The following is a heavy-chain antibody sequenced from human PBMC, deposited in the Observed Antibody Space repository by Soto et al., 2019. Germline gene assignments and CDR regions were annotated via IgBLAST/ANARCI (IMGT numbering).Heavy chain of an antibody. CDR3: AKALFGSVGPFDY. V-gene: IGHV3-30*18. CDR1: GFTFSSYG. D-gene: IGHD3-10*02. J-gene: IGHJ4*02. Sequence: GGSLRLSCAASGFTFSSYGMHWVRQAPGKGLEWVAVISYDGSNKYYADSVKGRFTISRDNSKNTLYLQMNSLRAEDTAVYYCAKALFGSVGPFDYWGQGTLVTVSS. CDR2: ISYDGSNK.